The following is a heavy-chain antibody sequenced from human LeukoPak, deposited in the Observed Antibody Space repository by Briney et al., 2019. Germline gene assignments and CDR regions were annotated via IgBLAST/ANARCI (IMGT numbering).Heavy chain of an antibody. CDR2: ISSSSYI. V-gene: IGHV3-21*01. Sequence: GGSLRLSCAASGFTFSSYSMNWVRQAPGKGLEWVSSISSSSYIYYADSVKGRFTISRDNAKNSLYLQMNSLRAEDTAVNYWARAEVVNLVGGRGMDVWGQGTTVTVSS. D-gene: IGHD3-10*01. CDR3: ARAEVVNLVGGRGMDV. CDR1: GFTFSSYS. J-gene: IGHJ6*02.